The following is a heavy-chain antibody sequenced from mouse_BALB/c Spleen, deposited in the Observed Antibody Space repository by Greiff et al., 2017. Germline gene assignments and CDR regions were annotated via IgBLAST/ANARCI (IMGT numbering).Heavy chain of an antibody. J-gene: IGHJ2*01. Sequence: EVQLQQSGAELVKPGASVKLSCTASGFNIQDTYMHWVKQRPEQGLEWIGRIDPANGNTKYDPKFQGKATITADTSSNTAYLQLSSLTSEDTAVYYCARNDYDVDYFDYWGQGTTLTVSS. V-gene: IGHV14-3*02. CDR1: GFNIQDTY. D-gene: IGHD2-4*01. CDR3: ARNDYDVDYFDY. CDR2: IDPANGNT.